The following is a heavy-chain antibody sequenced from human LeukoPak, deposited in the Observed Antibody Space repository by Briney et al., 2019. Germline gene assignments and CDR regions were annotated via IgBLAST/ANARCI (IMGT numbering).Heavy chain of an antibody. CDR1: GFTFSSYS. D-gene: IGHD6-25*01. CDR2: ISSTSSYI. Sequence: GGSLRLSCVASGFTFSSYSMNWVRQAPRKGLEWVSSISSTSSYIYYADSVKGRFTISRDNAKNSLYLQMNSLRAEDTAVYYCARAATPDYWGQGTLVTVSS. CDR3: ARAATPDY. J-gene: IGHJ4*02. V-gene: IGHV3-21*01.